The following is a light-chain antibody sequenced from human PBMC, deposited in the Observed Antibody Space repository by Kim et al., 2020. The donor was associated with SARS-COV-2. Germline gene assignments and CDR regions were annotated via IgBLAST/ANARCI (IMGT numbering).Light chain of an antibody. J-gene: IGKJ2*01. V-gene: IGKV1-5*03. CDR2: KAS. CDR1: QTISNW. CDR3: QQYKYFSA. Sequence: LSASVGDTVTITCRASQTISNWLTWYQQRPGKAPRLLIYKASTLEIGVPSRFSGSGSGTEFTLTINSLQPDDLATYYCQQYKYFSAFGPGTKLEI.